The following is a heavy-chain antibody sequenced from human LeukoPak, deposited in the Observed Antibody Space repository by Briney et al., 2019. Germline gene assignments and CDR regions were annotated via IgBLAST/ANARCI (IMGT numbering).Heavy chain of an antibody. V-gene: IGHV4-34*01. CDR3: ARGVVPAARGLDY. CDR2: INHSGST. Sequence: SETLSLTCAVYGGSFSGYYWSWIRQPPGKGLEWIGEINHSGSTSYNPSLKSRVTISVDTSKNQFSLKLSSVTAADTAVYYCARGVVPAARGLDYWGQGTLVTVSS. D-gene: IGHD2-2*01. CDR1: GGSFSGYY. J-gene: IGHJ4*02.